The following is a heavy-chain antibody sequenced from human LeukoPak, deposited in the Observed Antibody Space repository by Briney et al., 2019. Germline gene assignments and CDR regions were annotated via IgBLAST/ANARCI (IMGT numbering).Heavy chain of an antibody. D-gene: IGHD6-13*01. V-gene: IGHV1-69*13. Sequence: SVKVSCKASGGTFSSYAISWVRQAPGQGLEWMGGIIPIFGTANYAQKFQGRVTITADESTSTAYMELSSLRSEDTAVYYCARVIIAAAGTLDAFDIWGQGTMVTVSS. J-gene: IGHJ3*02. CDR3: ARVIIAAAGTLDAFDI. CDR1: GGTFSSYA. CDR2: IIPIFGTA.